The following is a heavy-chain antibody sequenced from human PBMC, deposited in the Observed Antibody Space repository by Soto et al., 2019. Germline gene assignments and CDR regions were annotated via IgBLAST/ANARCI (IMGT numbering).Heavy chain of an antibody. D-gene: IGHD3-16*02. CDR1: GYTFTSYD. V-gene: IGHV1-8*01. CDR2: MNPNSGNT. J-gene: IGHJ4*02. Sequence: QVQLVQSGAEVKKPGASVKVSCKASGYTFTSYDINWVRQATGQGLEWMGWMNPNSGNTGYAQKFQGRVTMTRNTSISTAYMELSSQRSEDTAVYYCARGLDDYIWGSYRSMYYFDYWGQGTLVTVSS. CDR3: ARGLDDYIWGSYRSMYYFDY.